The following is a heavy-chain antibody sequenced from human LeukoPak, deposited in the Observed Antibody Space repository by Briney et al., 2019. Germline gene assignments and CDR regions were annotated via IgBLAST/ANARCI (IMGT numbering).Heavy chain of an antibody. Sequence: GGSLRLSCAASGFTFSSYSMNWVRQAPGKGLEWVSYISSSSSTIYYADSVKGRFTISRDNSKNTLYLQMNSLRPEDTAVYYCARDRGPSGTYPCFDFWGQGTLVTVSS. CDR1: GFTFSSYS. CDR3: ARDRGPSGTYPCFDF. D-gene: IGHD1-26*01. J-gene: IGHJ4*02. V-gene: IGHV3-48*01. CDR2: ISSSSSTI.